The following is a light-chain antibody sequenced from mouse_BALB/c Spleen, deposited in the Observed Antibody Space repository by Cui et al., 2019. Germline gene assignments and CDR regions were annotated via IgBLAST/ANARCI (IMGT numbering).Light chain of an antibody. V-gene: IGKV4-55*01. CDR3: QQWSSYPRT. Sequence: QIVLTQPPATMFACPGEKVTMTCSASSSVSYMYWYQQKPGSSPRLLIYGTSNLASGVPVRFSGSGSGTSYSLTISRMEAEDAATYYCQQWSSYPRTFGGGTKLEIK. CDR1: SSVSY. CDR2: GTS. J-gene: IGKJ1*01.